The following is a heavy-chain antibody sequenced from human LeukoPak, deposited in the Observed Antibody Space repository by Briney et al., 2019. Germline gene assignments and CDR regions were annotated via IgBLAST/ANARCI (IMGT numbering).Heavy chain of an antibody. CDR2: ISSSSSYI. CDR1: GFTFSSYS. D-gene: IGHD6-13*01. Sequence: GESLRLSCAASGFTFSSYSMNWVRQAPGKWLEWVSSISSSSSYIYYADSVKGRFTISRDNAKNSLYLQMNSLRAEDTAVYYCARDRGSSAMDVWGKGTTVTVSS. J-gene: IGHJ6*04. V-gene: IGHV3-21*01. CDR3: ARDRGSSAMDV.